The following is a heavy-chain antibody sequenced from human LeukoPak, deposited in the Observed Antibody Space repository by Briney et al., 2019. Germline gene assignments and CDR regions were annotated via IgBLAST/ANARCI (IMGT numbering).Heavy chain of an antibody. V-gene: IGHV4-38-2*01. J-gene: IGHJ4*02. CDR1: GYSISSGYY. CDR2: IYHSGST. CDR3: ARGGPYCSSTSCYTFDY. D-gene: IGHD2-2*01. Sequence: SETLSLTCAVSGYSISSGYYWGWIRQPPGKGLEWIGSIYHSGSTYYNPSLKSRVTISVDTSKNQFSLKLSSVTAADTAVYYCARGGPYCSSTSCYTFDYWGQGTLVTVSS.